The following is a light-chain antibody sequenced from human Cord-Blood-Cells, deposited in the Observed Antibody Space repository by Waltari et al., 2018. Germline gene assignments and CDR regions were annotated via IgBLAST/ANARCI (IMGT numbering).Light chain of an antibody. CDR1: SLSSYY. CDR2: GKN. J-gene: IGLJ2*01. Sequence: SSELTQAPAVSVALGQTVRITCQGDSLSSYYASWYQQKPGQAPVLVIYGKNNRPSGIPDRFSGSSSGNTASLTITGAQAEDEADYYCNSRDSSGNHLVFVGGTKLTVL. CDR3: NSRDSSGNHLV. V-gene: IGLV3-19*01.